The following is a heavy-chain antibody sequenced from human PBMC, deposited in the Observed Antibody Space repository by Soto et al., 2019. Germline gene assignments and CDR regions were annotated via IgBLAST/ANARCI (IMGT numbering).Heavy chain of an antibody. J-gene: IGHJ3*02. V-gene: IGHV1-18*04. CDR1: GYTFTSYG. CDR3: ARDPTYGGDAFDI. Sequence: ASLKVSCKAPGYTFTSYGISWVRQAPGQGLEWMGWISAYNGNTNYAQKLQGRVTMTTDTSTSTAYMELRSLRSDDTAVYYCARDPTYGGDAFDIWGQGTMVTVSS. CDR2: ISAYNGNT. D-gene: IGHD4-17*01.